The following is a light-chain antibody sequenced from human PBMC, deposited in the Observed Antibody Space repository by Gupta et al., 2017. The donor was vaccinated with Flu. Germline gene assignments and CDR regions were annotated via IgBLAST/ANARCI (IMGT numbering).Light chain of an antibody. CDR3: QSADNSGTYVL. V-gene: IGLV3-25*03. Sequence: SYELTQPPPLSVSPGQTAKITCSGNTLSNQYTYWYQQKPGQAPVLVIFKDTERPSGIPERFSGSNSGTTVTLTISGVQAEDEAAYYCQSADNSGTYVLFGGGTRLTV. CDR1: TLSNQY. J-gene: IGLJ3*02. CDR2: KDT.